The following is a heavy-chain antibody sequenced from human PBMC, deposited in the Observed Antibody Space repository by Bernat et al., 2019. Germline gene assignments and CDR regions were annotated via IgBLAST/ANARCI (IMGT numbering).Heavy chain of an antibody. Sequence: QVQLQQWGAGLLKPSETLSLTCAVYGGSFSGYYWSWIRQPPGKGLEWIGEINHSGSTNYNPSLKSRVTISVDTSKTQFSLKLSSVTAADTAVYYCATFTCGGVPSRYYFDYWGQGTLVTVSS. J-gene: IGHJ4*02. CDR2: INHSGST. CDR1: GGSFSGYY. D-gene: IGHD3-16*01. CDR3: ATFTCGGVPSRYYFDY. V-gene: IGHV4-34*01.